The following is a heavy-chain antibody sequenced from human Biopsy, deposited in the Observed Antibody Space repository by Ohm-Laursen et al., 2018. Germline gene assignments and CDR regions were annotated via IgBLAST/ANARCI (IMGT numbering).Heavy chain of an antibody. CDR3: ARMDCSGGSCHYYSYGMDV. V-gene: IGHV4-4*09. D-gene: IGHD2-15*01. J-gene: IGHJ6*02. CDR2: IHHSGST. CDR1: GVSITAYY. Sequence: GTLSLTCTVSGVSITAYYWSWIRQPPGKGLECIGNIHHSGSTNYNPSLKSRLTISVDTSKNQFSLKLSSVTAADTAVYYCARMDCSGGSCHYYSYGMDVWGQGTAVSVSS.